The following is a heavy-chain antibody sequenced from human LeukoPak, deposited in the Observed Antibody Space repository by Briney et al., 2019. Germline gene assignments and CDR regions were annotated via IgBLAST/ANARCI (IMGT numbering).Heavy chain of an antibody. CDR1: GFTLSHYW. CDR3: VRGGSYTFDP. V-gene: IGHV3-7*01. D-gene: IGHD1-26*01. J-gene: IGHJ5*02. Sequence: GGSLRLSCSASGFTLSHYWTTWVRQAPGKGLEWVASIKEDGSETSYVDSVKGRFTISRDNAKNSVYLQMNSLGGEDTAVYFCVRGGSYTFDPWGQGILVTVSS. CDR2: IKEDGSET.